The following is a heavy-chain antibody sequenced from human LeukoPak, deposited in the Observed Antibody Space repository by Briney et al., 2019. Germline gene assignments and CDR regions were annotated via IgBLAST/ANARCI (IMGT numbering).Heavy chain of an antibody. CDR2: ISGSGGST. CDR1: GFTFTSYA. Sequence: GCSLKLSCAASGFTFTSYAMSWVRQAPGKRLQWVSAISGSGGSTYYVDSVKGRFTISRDNSKNTLYLQMNSLRAEDTAVYYCAHCSTTSQEDYWGQGTLVTVSS. J-gene: IGHJ4*02. D-gene: IGHD2-2*01. V-gene: IGHV3-23*01. CDR3: AHCSTTSQEDY.